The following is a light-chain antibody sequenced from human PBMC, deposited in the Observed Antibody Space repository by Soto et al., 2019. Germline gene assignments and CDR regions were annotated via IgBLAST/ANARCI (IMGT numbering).Light chain of an antibody. CDR2: EVI. J-gene: IGLJ3*02. Sequence: QSVLTQPASVSGSPGQSITISCTGTSSDVGGYDHVSWYQQHPGKAPKLMIYEVINRPSGVSNRFSGSKSGNTASLTISGLQAEDEADYYCNSYTTTSTFRLFGGGTKLTVL. CDR3: NSYTTTSTFRL. CDR1: SSDVGGYDH. V-gene: IGLV2-14*01.